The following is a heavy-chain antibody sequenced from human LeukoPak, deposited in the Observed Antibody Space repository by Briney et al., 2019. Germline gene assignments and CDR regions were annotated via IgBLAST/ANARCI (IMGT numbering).Heavy chain of an antibody. CDR3: ARRSVGATPGGAFDI. V-gene: IGHV5-51*01. D-gene: IGHD1-26*01. J-gene: IGHJ3*02. CDR2: IYPGDSDT. CDR1: GYSFTSYW. Sequence: GESLKISCKGSGYSFTSYWIGWVRQMPGKGLEWMGIIYPGDSDTRYSPSFQGQVTISADKSTSTAYLQWSSLKASDTAMYYCARRSVGATPGGAFDIWGQGTMVTVSS.